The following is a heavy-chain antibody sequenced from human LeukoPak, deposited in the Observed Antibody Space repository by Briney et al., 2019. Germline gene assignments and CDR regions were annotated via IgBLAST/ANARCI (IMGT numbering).Heavy chain of an antibody. CDR1: GGSISSGGYS. J-gene: IGHJ3*02. D-gene: IGHD3-3*01. Sequence: ASETLSLTCAVSGGSISSGGYSWSWIRQPPGKGLEWIGYIYHSGSTYYNPSLKSRVTISVDTSKNQFSLKLSSVTAADTAVYYCARPSRFLEWLDAFDIWGQGTMVTVSS. CDR2: IYHSGST. V-gene: IGHV4-30-2*03. CDR3: ARPSRFLEWLDAFDI.